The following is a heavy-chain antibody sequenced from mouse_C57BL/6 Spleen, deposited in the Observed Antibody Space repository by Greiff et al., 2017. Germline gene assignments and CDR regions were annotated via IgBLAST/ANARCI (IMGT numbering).Heavy chain of an antibody. V-gene: IGHV14-3*01. CDR3: ARDYGY. D-gene: IGHD1-1*02. CDR2: IDPATGNT. J-gene: IGHJ2*01. CDR1: GYTFTSYW. Sequence: VQLQQPGAELVRPGSSVKLSCKASGYTFTSYWMDWVKQRPEPGLEWIGRIDPATGNTKYARKFQGKATITADTSSNTAYLQLSSLTSEDTAIYYCARDYGYWGQGTTLTVSS.